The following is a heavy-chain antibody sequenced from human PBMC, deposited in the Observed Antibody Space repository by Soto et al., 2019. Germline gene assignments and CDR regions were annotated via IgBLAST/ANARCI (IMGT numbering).Heavy chain of an antibody. J-gene: IGHJ5*02. V-gene: IGHV3-30-3*01. CDR1: GFTFNTYA. D-gene: IGHD6-13*01. Sequence: GGSLRLSCAASGFTFNTYAMYWVRQAPGKGLEWVAVISYDGNNNYYTDSVKGRFTISRDNSKNTLYLQMNSLGADDTAVYYCARDSIEAAATHWAGNRLYPWRQGT. CDR3: ARDSIEAAATHWAGNRLYP. CDR2: ISYDGNNN.